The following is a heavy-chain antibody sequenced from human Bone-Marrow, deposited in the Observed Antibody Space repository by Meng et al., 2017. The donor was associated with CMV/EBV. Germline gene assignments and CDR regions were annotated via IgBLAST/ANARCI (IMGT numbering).Heavy chain of an antibody. CDR3: ARADYYDFWSGSSRPYGMDV. CDR1: GYTFTSYG. D-gene: IGHD3-3*01. V-gene: IGHV1-18*01. J-gene: IGHJ6*02. CDR2: ISAYNGNT. Sequence: ASVKVSCKASGYTFTSYGISWVRQAPGQGLEWMGWISAYNGNTNYAQKLQSRVTMTTDTSTSTAYMELRSLRSDDTAVYYCARADYYDFWSGSSRPYGMDVWGQGTTVTVSS.